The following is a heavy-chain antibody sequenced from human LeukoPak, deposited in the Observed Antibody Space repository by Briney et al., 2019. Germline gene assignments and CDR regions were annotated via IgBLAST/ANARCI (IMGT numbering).Heavy chain of an antibody. CDR3: ARVVPAARGVFDI. D-gene: IGHD2-2*01. J-gene: IGHJ3*02. V-gene: IGHV4-39*01. CDR1: GGSISSSTYY. Sequence: ASETLSLTCTVSGGSISSSTYYWGWVRQPPGKGLEWIGSMYYSGSTYYNPSLKSRVSISVDTSKNQSSLKLSSVTAADTAVYYCARVVPAARGVFDIWGQGTMVTVSS. CDR2: MYYSGST.